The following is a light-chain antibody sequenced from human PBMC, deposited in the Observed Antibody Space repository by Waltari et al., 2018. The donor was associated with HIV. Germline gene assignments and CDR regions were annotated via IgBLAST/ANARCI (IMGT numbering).Light chain of an antibody. CDR3: CLYGNSDTFVL. CDR2: EVT. J-gene: IGLJ2*01. CDR1: SSDVGNYNL. Sequence: QSALTQPAAVSGSPGQSITISCTETSSDVGNYNLVSWYQQYKGKAPKLLIYEVTKRPAGVLSRFSGSRSGNTAALTISGLQAEDEAKYYCCLYGNSDTFVLFGGGTRVT. V-gene: IGLV2-23*02.